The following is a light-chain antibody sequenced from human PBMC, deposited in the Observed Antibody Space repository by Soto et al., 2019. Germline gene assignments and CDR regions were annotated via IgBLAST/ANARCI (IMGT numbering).Light chain of an antibody. CDR3: QQYNNWPPVS. CDR2: GAS. J-gene: IGKJ3*01. Sequence: EIVMTQSPATLSVSPGERATLSCRASQSVSSNLAWYQQKPGQAPRLLIYGASTRATGIPARFSGCGSGTEFTLTISSLQSEDFAVYYCQQYNNWPPVSFGPGTKVDIK. CDR1: QSVSSN. V-gene: IGKV3-15*01.